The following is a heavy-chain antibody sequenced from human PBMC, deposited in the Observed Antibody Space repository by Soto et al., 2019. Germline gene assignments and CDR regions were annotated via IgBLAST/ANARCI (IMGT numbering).Heavy chain of an antibody. Sequence: GGSLRLSCAASGFTFSSYAMSWVRQAPGKGLEWVSAISGSGGSTYYADSVKGRFTISRDNSKNTLYLQMNSLRAEDTAVYYCAALLRYFDWLLPTSFDYWGQGTLVTVSS. CDR1: GFTFSSYA. J-gene: IGHJ4*02. D-gene: IGHD3-9*01. CDR2: ISGSGGST. CDR3: AALLRYFDWLLPTSFDY. V-gene: IGHV3-23*01.